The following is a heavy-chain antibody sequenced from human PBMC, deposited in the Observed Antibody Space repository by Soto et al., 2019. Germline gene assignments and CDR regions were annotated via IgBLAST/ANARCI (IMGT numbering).Heavy chain of an antibody. CDR3: ARRYGANFDY. J-gene: IGHJ4*02. D-gene: IGHD4-17*01. CDR2: IYYSGST. CDR1: GGSISSYY. V-gene: IGHV4-59*08. Sequence: ETLSLTCTVSGGSISSYYWSWIRQPPGKGLEWIGNIYYSGSTNYNPSLKSRVTISVDTSKNQFSLKLSSVTAADTAVYYCARRYGANFDYWGQGTLVTVS.